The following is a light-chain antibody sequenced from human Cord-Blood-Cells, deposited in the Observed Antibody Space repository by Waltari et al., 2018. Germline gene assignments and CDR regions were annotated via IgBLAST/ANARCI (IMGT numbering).Light chain of an antibody. CDR3: CSYAGSSTV. CDR1: SSYVGRYNL. V-gene: IGLV2-23*01. CDR2: EGS. J-gene: IGLJ3*02. Sequence: QSALTQPASVSGSPGQSITISCTGTSSYVGRYNLVSWYQQHPGKAPKLMIDEGSKRPSGVSNRFSGSKSGNTASLTISGLQAEDEADYYCCSYAGSSTVFGGGTKLTVL.